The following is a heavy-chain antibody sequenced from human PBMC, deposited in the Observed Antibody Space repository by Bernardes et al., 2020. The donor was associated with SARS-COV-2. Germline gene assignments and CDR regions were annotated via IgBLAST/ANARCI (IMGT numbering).Heavy chain of an antibody. CDR2: INHSGST. J-gene: IGHJ4*02. CDR3: ARIQLSHSSGDRSPNFDY. Sequence: SETLSLTCAVYGGSFSGYYWSWIRQPPGKGLEWIGEINHSGSTNYNPSLKSRVTISVDTSKNQFSLKLSSVTAADTAVYYCARIQLSHSSGDRSPNFDYWGQGTLVTVSS. CDR1: GGSFSGYY. V-gene: IGHV4-34*01. D-gene: IGHD6-19*01.